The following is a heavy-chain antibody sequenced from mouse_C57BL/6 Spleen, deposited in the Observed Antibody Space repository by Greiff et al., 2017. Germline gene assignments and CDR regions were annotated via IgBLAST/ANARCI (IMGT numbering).Heavy chain of an antibody. CDR2: ISDGGSYT. CDR1: GFTFSSYA. D-gene: IGHD1-1*02. V-gene: IGHV5-4*01. J-gene: IGHJ2*01. CDR3: ARGDYGSYFDY. Sequence: EVHLVESGGGLVKPGGSLKLSCAASGFTFSSYAMSWVRQTPEKRLEWVATISDGGSYTYYPDNVKGRFTISRDNAKNNLYLQMSHLKSEDTAMYYCARGDYGSYFDYWGQGTTLTVSS.